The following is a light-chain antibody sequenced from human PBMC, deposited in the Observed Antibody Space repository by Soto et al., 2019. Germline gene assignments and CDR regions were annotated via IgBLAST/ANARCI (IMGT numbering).Light chain of an antibody. V-gene: IGKV1-5*01. Sequence: DIQMTQSPSTLSASVGDRVTITCRASQSISNRLAWYQQKPGKAPKVVIYDASSLESGVPSRFSGSGSGTEFILTINSLQPEDFATYCCQHYGGMWAFGQGNKVEIK. CDR3: QHYGGMWA. CDR1: QSISNR. J-gene: IGKJ1*01. CDR2: DAS.